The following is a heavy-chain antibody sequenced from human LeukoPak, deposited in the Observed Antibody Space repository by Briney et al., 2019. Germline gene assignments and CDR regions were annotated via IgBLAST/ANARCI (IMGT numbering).Heavy chain of an antibody. Sequence: PAKSLTLSRAVSGFNFHDYAMHWLRQAPGRGLEWVSGINWKTGNGIYADSVKGRFTLSRDNAKTSLYLEMSSLRAEDTALYYCTRRAARWQFDLWGRGTLLTVSS. CDR3: TRRAARWQFDL. CDR1: GFNFHDYA. J-gene: IGHJ2*01. CDR2: INWKTGNG. V-gene: IGHV3-9*01. D-gene: IGHD5-24*01.